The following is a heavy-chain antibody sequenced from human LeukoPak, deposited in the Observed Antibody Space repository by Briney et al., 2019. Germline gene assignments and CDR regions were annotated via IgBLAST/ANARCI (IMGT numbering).Heavy chain of an antibody. J-gene: IGHJ3*02. CDR1: AFTFSDYY. D-gene: IGHD1-26*01. CDR2: ISSSGSSI. Sequence: GGSLRLSCAAYAFTFSDYYMTWIRQAPGKGLEWVSYISSSGSSIYYADAVKGRFTISRDNAKNSLYLQMNSLRAEDTAVYYCARVMGAYAFDIWAQGTMVTVSS. CDR3: ARVMGAYAFDI. V-gene: IGHV3-11*01.